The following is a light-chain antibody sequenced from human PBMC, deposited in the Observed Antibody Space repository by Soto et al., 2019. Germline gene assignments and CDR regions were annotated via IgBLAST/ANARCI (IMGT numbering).Light chain of an antibody. J-gene: IGLJ2*01. CDR2: YDD. CDR3: SSYAGSYNLL. CDR1: TSNIGNNT. V-gene: IGLV1-36*01. Sequence: QSVLTQPPSVSEAPRQRVTISCSGSTSNIGNNTVNWYQQLPGKAPKLLVFYDDVLPSGVSDRFSGSKSGTSASLAISGLQSEDEADYYCSSYAGSYNLLFGGGTKLTVL.